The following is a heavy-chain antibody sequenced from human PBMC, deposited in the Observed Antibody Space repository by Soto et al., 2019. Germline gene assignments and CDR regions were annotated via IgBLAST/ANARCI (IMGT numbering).Heavy chain of an antibody. Sequence: GGSLRLSCAASGFTFSSYAMSWVRQAPGKGLEWVSAISGSGGSTYYADSVKGRFTISRDNSKNTLYLQMNSLRAEDTAVYYCAKARLDYYGSGSYYEYYFDYWGQGTLVTVSS. D-gene: IGHD3-10*01. V-gene: IGHV3-23*01. CDR1: GFTFSSYA. CDR3: AKARLDYYGSGSYYEYYFDY. J-gene: IGHJ4*02. CDR2: ISGSGGST.